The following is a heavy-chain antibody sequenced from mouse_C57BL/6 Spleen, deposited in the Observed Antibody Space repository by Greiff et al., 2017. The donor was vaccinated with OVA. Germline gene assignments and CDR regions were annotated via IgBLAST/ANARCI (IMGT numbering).Heavy chain of an antibody. CDR2: ISSGGSYT. Sequence: EVHLVESGGDLVKPGGSLKLSCAASGFTFSSYGMSWVRQTPDKRLEWVATISSGGSYTYYPDSVKGRFTISRDNAKNTLYLQMSSLKSEDTAMYYCARTYYYGSSHYAMDYWGQGTSVTVSS. V-gene: IGHV5-6*01. CDR1: GFTFSSYG. J-gene: IGHJ4*01. D-gene: IGHD1-1*01. CDR3: ARTYYYGSSHYAMDY.